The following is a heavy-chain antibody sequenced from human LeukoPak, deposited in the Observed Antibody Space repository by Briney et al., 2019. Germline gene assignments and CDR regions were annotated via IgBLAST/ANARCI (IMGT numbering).Heavy chain of an antibody. Sequence: SETLSLNCYVSGASNKNYYCSWIRQTPGERLEWIGYISCSGNTRYNPSLRSRVTMSVDTSSDQFSLNLNSVTAADTAVYYCARHDRTADYGDPNWFEPWGQGILVTVSS. CDR2: ISCSGNT. D-gene: IGHD4-17*01. CDR3: ARHDRTADYGDPNWFEP. J-gene: IGHJ5*02. CDR1: GASNKNYY. V-gene: IGHV4-59*08.